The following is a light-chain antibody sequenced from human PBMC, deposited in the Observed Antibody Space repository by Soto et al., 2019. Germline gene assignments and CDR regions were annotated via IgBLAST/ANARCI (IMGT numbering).Light chain of an antibody. CDR1: SSNVGSTYD. V-gene: IGLV1-40*01. CDR3: QSYDDSLSVHYV. Sequence: QSALTQPPSVSGAPGQRVTISCTGSSSNVGSTYDVQWYQQLPGTAPKLLIHGNTNRPSGVPDRFSGSKSGTSASLAITGLQADDEADYYCQSYDDSLSVHYVFGTGTGHRP. J-gene: IGLJ1*01. CDR2: GNT.